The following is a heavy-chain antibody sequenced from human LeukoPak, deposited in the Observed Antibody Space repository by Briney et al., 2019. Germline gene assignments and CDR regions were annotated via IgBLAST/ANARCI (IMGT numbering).Heavy chain of an antibody. Sequence: GSLRLSCAASGFIFSHYGMSWVRPAPGKGLEWVASIRDRGDSTYYAVSVKGRFTISRDNSKNTVDLRMHSLRAEDSAIYYCTKDLSGSDWVADFWGQGTLVTVSS. CDR3: TKDLSGSDWVADF. D-gene: IGHD1-26*01. CDR2: IRDRGDST. CDR1: GFIFSHYG. V-gene: IGHV3-23*01. J-gene: IGHJ4*02.